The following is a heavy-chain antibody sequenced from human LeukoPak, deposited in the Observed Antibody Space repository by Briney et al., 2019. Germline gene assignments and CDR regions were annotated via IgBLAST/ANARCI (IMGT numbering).Heavy chain of an antibody. J-gene: IGHJ5*02. Sequence: SETLSVTCTVSGGSISSAGYYWTWIRQHPGKGLEWLGYIYYSGSTYYSPSLKSRVTISLDTSKNQFSLNLSSVTAADTVVYCAAYGLGSSRRFDPWGQGTLVTVSS. V-gene: IGHV4-31*03. D-gene: IGHD3-10*01. CDR3: AAYGLGSSRRFDP. CDR2: IYYSGST. CDR1: GGSISSAGYY.